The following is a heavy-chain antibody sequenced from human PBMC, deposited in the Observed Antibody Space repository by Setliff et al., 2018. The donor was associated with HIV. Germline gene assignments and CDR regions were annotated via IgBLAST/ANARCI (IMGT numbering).Heavy chain of an antibody. CDR2: ISYTGST. CDR1: GGSINRSNYY. J-gene: IGHJ4*02. V-gene: IGHV4-39*01. D-gene: IGHD3-9*01. CDR3: ARQTWEYYDTLTGYYRSPKNFDS. Sequence: PSETLSLTCTVSGGSINRSNYYWGWIRQPPGKGLEWIGTISYTGSTYYDPSLKSRVTISLDTSKNQVFLKLSSVTAPDTAIYYCARQTWEYYDTLTGYYRSPKNFDSWGQGTLVTVSS.